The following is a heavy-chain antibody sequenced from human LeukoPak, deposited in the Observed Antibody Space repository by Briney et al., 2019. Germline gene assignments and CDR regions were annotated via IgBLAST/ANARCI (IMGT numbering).Heavy chain of an antibody. CDR1: GGTFSSYA. D-gene: IGHD6-13*01. CDR3: ARGHSSRGFDP. V-gene: IGHV1-69*13. J-gene: IGHJ5*02. Sequence: ASVKVSCTASGGTFSSYAISWVRQAPGQGLEWMGGIIPIFGTANYAQKFQGRVTITADESTSTAYMELSSLRSEDTAVYYCARGHSSRGFDPWGQGTLVTVSS. CDR2: IIPIFGTA.